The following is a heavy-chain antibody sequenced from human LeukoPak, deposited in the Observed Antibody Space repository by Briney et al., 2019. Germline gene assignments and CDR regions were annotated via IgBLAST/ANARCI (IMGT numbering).Heavy chain of an antibody. CDR1: GYSFSSYW. CDR2: IYPGDSVS. V-gene: IGHV5-51*01. Sequence: GESLKISCKGSGYSFSSYWIGRVRQIPRKGLEWMGIIYPGDSVSRYSPSFQGQVTISADKSISTAYLHWSSLKASDTAIYYCARRADGYNDFDYWGQGTLVTVSS. J-gene: IGHJ4*02. CDR3: ARRADGYNDFDY. D-gene: IGHD5-24*01.